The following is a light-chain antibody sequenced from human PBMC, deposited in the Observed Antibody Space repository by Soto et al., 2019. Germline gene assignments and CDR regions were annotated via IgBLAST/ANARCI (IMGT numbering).Light chain of an antibody. CDR2: EVS. Sequence: QSALTQPASVSGSPGQSITISCTGTSSDVGGYNYVSWYQPHPGKASKLMIFEVSNRPSGVSNRFSGSKSGNTASLTISGLKAEYEADYYCSSYTSSSTRVFGGGTKLTVL. CDR3: SSYTSSSTRV. V-gene: IGLV2-14*01. J-gene: IGLJ3*02. CDR1: SSDVGGYNY.